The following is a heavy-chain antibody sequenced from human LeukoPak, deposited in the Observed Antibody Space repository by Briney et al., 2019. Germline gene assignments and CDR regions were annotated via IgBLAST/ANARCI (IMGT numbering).Heavy chain of an antibody. Sequence: SETLSLTCTVSGGSISSYYWSWIRQPPGKGLEWIGYIYYSGSTYYNPSLKSRVTISVDTSKNQFSLKLSSVTAADTAVYYCASPYSTARDAFDIWGQGTVVTVSS. CDR3: ASPYSTARDAFDI. J-gene: IGHJ3*02. CDR2: IYYSGST. CDR1: GGSISSYY. D-gene: IGHD2/OR15-2a*01. V-gene: IGHV4-59*06.